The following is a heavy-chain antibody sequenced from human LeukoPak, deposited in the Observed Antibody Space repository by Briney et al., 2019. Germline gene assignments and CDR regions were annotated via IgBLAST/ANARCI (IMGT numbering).Heavy chain of an antibody. J-gene: IGHJ6*02. V-gene: IGHV1-18*01. CDR2: VSGYNGNT. D-gene: IGHD2-15*01. CDR3: ARESPYCSGGSCYSSSDYGMDV. Sequence: ASVKVSCKASGYSFTNYGISWVRQAPGQGLEWVGWVSGYNGNTNYAQKVQDRVTMTTDTSTSTAYMELRSLRSDDTAVYYCARESPYCSGGSCYSSSDYGMDVWGQGTTVTVSS. CDR1: GYSFTNYG.